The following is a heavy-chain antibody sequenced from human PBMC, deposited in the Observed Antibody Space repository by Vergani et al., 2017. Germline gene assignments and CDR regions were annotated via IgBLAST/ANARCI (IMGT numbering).Heavy chain of an antibody. Sequence: EVQLVESGEGLVKPGGSLRLSCAASGFSFSSYSMNWVRQAPGKGLEWVASISGSSSYVFYRDSVEGRFTITRDNAKKSVYLQMNSLRAEDTAMYFCARGWXDCTHIRCSPPSYWGQGTQVTVSS. D-gene: IGHD2-8*01. CDR2: ISGSSSYV. V-gene: IGHV3-21*02. CDR1: GFSFSSYS. CDR3: ARGWXDCTHIRCSPPSY. J-gene: IGHJ4*02.